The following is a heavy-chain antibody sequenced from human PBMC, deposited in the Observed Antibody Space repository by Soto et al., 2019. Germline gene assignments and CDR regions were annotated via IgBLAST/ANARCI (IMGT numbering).Heavy chain of an antibody. V-gene: IGHV1-18*01. CDR3: ARVGVGLAAPRVWPY. D-gene: IGHD6-13*01. Sequence: ASVKVSCKASGYAFTSYGITWVRQAPGQGLEWMAWINPYNGNTKYAEKFLGRVTVTTDTSTATAYMEVRSLTSDDTAVFYCARVGVGLAAPRVWPYWGQGTPVTVSS. CDR1: GYAFTSYG. J-gene: IGHJ4*02. CDR2: INPYNGNT.